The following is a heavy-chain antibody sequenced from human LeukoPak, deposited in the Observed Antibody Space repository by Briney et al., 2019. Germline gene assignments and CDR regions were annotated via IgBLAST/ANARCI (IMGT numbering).Heavy chain of an antibody. Sequence: SETLSLTRTVSAGSISNYYLSWIRQPPGKGLEWIGYIYYSGSTYYNPSLKSRVTISVDTSKNQFSLKLSSVTAADTAVYYCARVVPAASYYYYYMDVWGKGTTVTVSS. CDR1: AGSISNYY. V-gene: IGHV4-59*08. J-gene: IGHJ6*03. CDR2: IYYSGST. D-gene: IGHD2-2*01. CDR3: ARVVPAASYYYYYMDV.